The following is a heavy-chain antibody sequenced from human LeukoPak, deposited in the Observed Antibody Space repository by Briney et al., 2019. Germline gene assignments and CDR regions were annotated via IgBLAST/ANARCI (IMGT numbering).Heavy chain of an antibody. Sequence: GGSLRLSCAASGFTFYDYAMHWVRQAPGKGLEWGSGIRWNSGSIGYADSVKGRCTISRDNAKNSLYLQMNSLRAADTALYYCARDVPRTSGPWGQGTLVTVSS. V-gene: IGHV3-9*01. D-gene: IGHD3-10*01. CDR2: IRWNSGSI. CDR1: GFTFYDYA. CDR3: ARDVPRTSGP. J-gene: IGHJ5*02.